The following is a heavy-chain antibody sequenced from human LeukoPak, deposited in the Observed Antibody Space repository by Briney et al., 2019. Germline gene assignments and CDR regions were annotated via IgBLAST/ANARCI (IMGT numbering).Heavy chain of an antibody. CDR2: IHGSGST. Sequence: SETLSLTCTVSGGSLSGHHWNWIRQPPGQGLKYVVNIHGSGSTNYNRSLKSRVTISLDTSKKQFSLNLRSVTASDTAVYYCARDPGDNNWYNFDSWGQGTLVSVSS. V-gene: IGHV4-59*11. CDR3: ARDPGDNNWYNFDS. D-gene: IGHD1-1*01. J-gene: IGHJ4*02. CDR1: GGSLSGHH.